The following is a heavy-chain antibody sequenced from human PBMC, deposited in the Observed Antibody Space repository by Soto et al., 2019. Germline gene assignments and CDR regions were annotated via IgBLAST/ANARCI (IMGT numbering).Heavy chain of an antibody. CDR1: GFSFSISP. Sequence: QVQLVESGGGVVQPGRSLRLSCAASGFSFSISPMHWVRQAPGKGLEWVAVIWYDGRNTYYADSVKGRFTISRDNSKNTLYLQMNSLRAEDTAVYYCARTAYYYDSSGYYFDCWGQGTLVTVSS. CDR2: IWYDGRNT. D-gene: IGHD3-22*01. V-gene: IGHV3-33*08. J-gene: IGHJ4*02. CDR3: ARTAYYYDSSGYYFDC.